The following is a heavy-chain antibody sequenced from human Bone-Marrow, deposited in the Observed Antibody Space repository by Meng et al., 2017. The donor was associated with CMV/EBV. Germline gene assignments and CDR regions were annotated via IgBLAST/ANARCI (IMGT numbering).Heavy chain of an antibody. D-gene: IGHD6-13*01. J-gene: IGHJ4*02. CDR3: ARSRGGQLAPFDN. CDR2: VYYSIVT. V-gene: IGHV4-39*07. Sequence: SETLSLTCTVSGGSISSSSYYWGWIRQTPGKGLEWIGSVYYSIVTYYNPSLKSRVTISVDTSKNQFSLTLDSVTAADTALYYCARSRGGQLAPFDNWGLGILVTVAS. CDR1: GGSISSSSYY.